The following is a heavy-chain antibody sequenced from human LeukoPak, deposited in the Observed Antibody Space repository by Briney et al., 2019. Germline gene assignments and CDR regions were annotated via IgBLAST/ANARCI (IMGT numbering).Heavy chain of an antibody. D-gene: IGHD4-23*01. CDR1: GGSFSGYY. CDR2: INHSGST. CDR3: ARGYGGDAFDI. Sequence: SETLSLTCAVYGGSFSGYYWSWIRQPPGKGLEWIGEINHSGSTNYNPSLKSRVTISVDTSKNQFSLKLSSVTAADTAVYYCARGYGGDAFDIWGQGTMVTVS. V-gene: IGHV4-34*01. J-gene: IGHJ3*02.